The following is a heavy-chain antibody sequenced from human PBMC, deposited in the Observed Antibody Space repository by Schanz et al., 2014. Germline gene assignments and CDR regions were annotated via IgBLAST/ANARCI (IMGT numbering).Heavy chain of an antibody. Sequence: EVQLVESGGGLVQPGGSLRLSCAASGFTFSSSWMNWVRQPPGKGLEWVANIKQDGSEAYYVDSVKGRFTISRDNAKSSLDLQMSSLRAEDTAIYYCARVHSSSWYRISHAFDYWCQGTVVTVSS. J-gene: IGHJ4*02. CDR2: IKQDGSEA. D-gene: IGHD6-13*01. CDR3: ARVHSSSWYRISHAFDY. CDR1: GFTFSSSW. V-gene: IGHV3-7*01.